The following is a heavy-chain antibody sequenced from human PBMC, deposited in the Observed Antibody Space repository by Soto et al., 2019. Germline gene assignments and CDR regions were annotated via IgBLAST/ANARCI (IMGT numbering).Heavy chain of an antibody. CDR3: AKALFTVPTGYFDY. CDR1: GFTFDDYA. J-gene: IGHJ4*02. V-gene: IGHV3-9*01. CDR2: ISWNSGSI. Sequence: EVQLVESGGGLVQPGRSLRLSCAASGFTFDDYAMHWVRQAPGKGLEWVSGISWNSGSIGYADSVKGRFTISRDNAKNSLYLQMNSLRAEDTALYYCAKALFTVPTGYFDYWGQGTLVTVSS. D-gene: IGHD4-17*01.